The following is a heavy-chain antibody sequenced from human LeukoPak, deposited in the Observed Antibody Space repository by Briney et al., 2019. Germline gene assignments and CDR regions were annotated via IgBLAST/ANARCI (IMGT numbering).Heavy chain of an antibody. CDR1: GFTFSSYS. CDR3: GRARRGWGSPYFDY. CDR2: ISSSSSYI. V-gene: IGHV3-21*01. D-gene: IGHD3-16*01. J-gene: IGHJ4*02. Sequence: GGSLRLSCAASGFTFSSYSMNWVRQAPGKGLEWVSSISSSSSYIYYADSVKGRFTISRDNAKNSLYLQMNSLRAEDTAVYYCGRARRGWGSPYFDYWGQGTLATVSS.